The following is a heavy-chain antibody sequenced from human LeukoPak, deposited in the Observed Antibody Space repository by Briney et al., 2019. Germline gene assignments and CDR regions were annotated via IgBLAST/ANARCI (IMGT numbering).Heavy chain of an antibody. D-gene: IGHD6-25*01. Sequence: GSLRLSCAASGFTFSTYWMSWVRQAPGKGLQWVANIKHDGSEKNYVDSVKGRFTISKDNAKNSLSPQMSSLRVEDTAIYYCARERPGSASAFDYWGQGTLVTVSS. V-gene: IGHV3-7*01. CDR2: IKHDGSEK. J-gene: IGHJ4*02. CDR1: GFTFSTYW. CDR3: ARERPGSASAFDY.